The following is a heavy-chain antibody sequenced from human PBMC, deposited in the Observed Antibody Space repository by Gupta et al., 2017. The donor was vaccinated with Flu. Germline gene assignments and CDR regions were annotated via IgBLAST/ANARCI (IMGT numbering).Heavy chain of an antibody. J-gene: IGHJ4*02. CDR3: AKASHFASAWDV. CDR2: ISSGSGVK. V-gene: IGHV3-48*02. D-gene: IGHD6-19*01. Sequence: ARQAPGKGLEWVAYISSGSGVKYYADSVKGRFTVSRDNARGFLYLQMNSLRDEDTAIFYCAKASHFASAWDVWGQGAQVTVDS.